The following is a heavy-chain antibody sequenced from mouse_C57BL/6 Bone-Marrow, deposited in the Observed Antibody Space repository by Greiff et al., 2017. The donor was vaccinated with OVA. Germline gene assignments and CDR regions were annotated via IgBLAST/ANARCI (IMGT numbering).Heavy chain of an antibody. J-gene: IGHJ2*01. CDR1: GYAFTNYL. CDR3: ARSHYYGSSYDYFDY. V-gene: IGHV1-54*01. Sequence: QHSGAELVRPGTSVKVSCKASGYAFTNYLIEWVKQRPGQGLEWIGVINPGSGGTNYNEKFKGKATLTADKSSSTAYMQLSSLTSEDSAVYFGARSHYYGSSYDYFDYWGQGTTLTVSS. D-gene: IGHD1-1*01. CDR2: INPGSGGT.